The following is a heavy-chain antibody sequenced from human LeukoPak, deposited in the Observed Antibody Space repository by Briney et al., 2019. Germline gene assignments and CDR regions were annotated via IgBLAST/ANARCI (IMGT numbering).Heavy chain of an antibody. Sequence: GGSLRLSCAASGFTFSSYWMHWVRQDPVKGLLWVSRINGDGSSTDYADSEKGRFTISRDNAKNTVYLQMNSLKAEDTAVYYCVRGYNSGYRLDYWGQGTLVTVSS. CDR1: GFTFSSYW. J-gene: IGHJ4*02. D-gene: IGHD3-22*01. CDR3: VRGYNSGYRLDY. CDR2: INGDGSST. V-gene: IGHV3-74*01.